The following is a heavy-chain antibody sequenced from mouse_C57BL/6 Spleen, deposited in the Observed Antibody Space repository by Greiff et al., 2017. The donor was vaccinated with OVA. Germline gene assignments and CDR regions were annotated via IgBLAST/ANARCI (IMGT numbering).Heavy chain of an antibody. CDR3: ARSAITTVVATDY. D-gene: IGHD1-1*01. Sequence: EVKLVESVAELVRPGASVKLSCTASGFNIKNTYMHWVKQRPEQGLEWIGRIDPANGNTKYAPKFQGKATITADTSSNTAYLQLSSLTSEDTAIYYCARSAITTVVATDYWGQGTTLTVSS. J-gene: IGHJ2*01. CDR1: GFNIKNTY. V-gene: IGHV14-3*01. CDR2: IDPANGNT.